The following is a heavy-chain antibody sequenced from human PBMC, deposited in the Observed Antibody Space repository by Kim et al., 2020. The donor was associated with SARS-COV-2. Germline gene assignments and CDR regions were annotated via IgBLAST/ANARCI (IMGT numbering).Heavy chain of an antibody. CDR1: GYTFTSYG. V-gene: IGHV1-18*01. CDR3: ARDDPYYYGSGSYYNRYNWFDP. D-gene: IGHD3-10*01. J-gene: IGHJ5*02. Sequence: ASVKVSCKASGYTFTSYGISWVRQAPGQGLEWMGWISAYNGNTNYAQKLQGRVTMTTDTSTSTAYMELRSLRSDDTAVYYCARDDPYYYGSGSYYNRYNWFDPWGQGTLVTVSS. CDR2: ISAYNGNT.